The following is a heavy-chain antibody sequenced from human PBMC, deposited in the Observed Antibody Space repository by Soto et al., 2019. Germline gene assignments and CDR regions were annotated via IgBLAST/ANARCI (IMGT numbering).Heavy chain of an antibody. J-gene: IGHJ4*02. CDR3: ARIYDYVWGSYRYTLDY. D-gene: IGHD3-16*02. Sequence: ASVKVSCKASGYTFTSYVISWVRQAPGQGLEWMGWISAYNGNTNYAQKLQGRVTMTTDTSTSTAYMELRSLRSDDTAVYYCARIYDYVWGSYRYTLDYWGQGTLVTVSS. CDR2: ISAYNGNT. CDR1: GYTFTSYV. V-gene: IGHV1-18*01.